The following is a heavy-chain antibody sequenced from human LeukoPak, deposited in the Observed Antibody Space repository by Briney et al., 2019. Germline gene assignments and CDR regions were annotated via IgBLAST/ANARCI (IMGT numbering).Heavy chain of an antibody. Sequence: SETLSLTCTVSGGSISSYYWSWIRQPPGKGLEWIRYIYYSGSTNYNPSLKSRVTISVDTSKNQFSLKLSSVTAADTAVYYCARGPYYYDSSGSFDYWGQGTLVTVSS. CDR2: IYYSGST. J-gene: IGHJ4*02. CDR1: GGSISSYY. D-gene: IGHD3-22*01. CDR3: ARGPYYYDSSGSFDY. V-gene: IGHV4-59*01.